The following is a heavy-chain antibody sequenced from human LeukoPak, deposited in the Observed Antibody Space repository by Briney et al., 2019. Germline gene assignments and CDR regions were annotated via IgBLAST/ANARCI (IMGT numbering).Heavy chain of an antibody. J-gene: IGHJ3*02. D-gene: IGHD3-3*01. Sequence: SVEVSCKASGGTFSSYAISWVRQAPGQGLEWMGGIIPIFGTANYAQKFQGRVTITADESTSTAYMELSSLRSEDTAVYYCASDPISPGAFDIWGQGTMVTVSS. V-gene: IGHV1-69*01. CDR1: GGTFSSYA. CDR3: ASDPISPGAFDI. CDR2: IIPIFGTA.